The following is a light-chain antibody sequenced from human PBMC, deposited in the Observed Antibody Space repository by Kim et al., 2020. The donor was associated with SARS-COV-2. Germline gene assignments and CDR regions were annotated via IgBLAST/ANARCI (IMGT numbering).Light chain of an antibody. Sequence: ESPGERVPPSRRASQSISTDLAWYQQKPGQAPRLLLYGASPRATDIPARFSGSGSGTEFSLTISSLQSEDFAVYYCQQYNNWPLTFGGGTKVDIK. V-gene: IGKV3-15*01. J-gene: IGKJ4*01. CDR1: QSISTD. CDR2: GAS. CDR3: QQYNNWPLT.